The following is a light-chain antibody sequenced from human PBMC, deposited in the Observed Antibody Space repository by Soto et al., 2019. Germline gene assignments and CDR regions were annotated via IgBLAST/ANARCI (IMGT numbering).Light chain of an antibody. Sequence: QAAQAQPASLSRSPGQSITISCTRTSSDVGSYNLVSWYQQHPGKAPKLMIYEVSKRPSGVSNRFSGSKSGNTASLTFSGLQAEDEADYYCCSYAGSYVFGTGTKVTVL. CDR3: CSYAGSYV. CDR1: SSDVGSYNL. CDR2: EVS. V-gene: IGLV2-23*02. J-gene: IGLJ1*01.